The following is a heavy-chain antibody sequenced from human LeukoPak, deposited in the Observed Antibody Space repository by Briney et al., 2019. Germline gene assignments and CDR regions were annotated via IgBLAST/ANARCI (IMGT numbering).Heavy chain of an antibody. CDR2: INPNSGGT. V-gene: IGHV1-2*06. D-gene: IGHD6-13*01. Sequence: ASVKVSCKASGYTFTGYYMHLVRQAPGQGLEWMGRINPNSGGTNYAQKFQGRATMTRDTSISTAYMELSRLRSDDTAVYYCARERIAAAGTFDPWGQGTLVTVSS. J-gene: IGHJ5*02. CDR3: ARERIAAAGTFDP. CDR1: GYTFTGYY.